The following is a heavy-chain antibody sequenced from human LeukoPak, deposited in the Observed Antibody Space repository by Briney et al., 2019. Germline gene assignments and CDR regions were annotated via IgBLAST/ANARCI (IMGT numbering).Heavy chain of an antibody. Sequence: PSETLSLTCTVSGGSIGTITYYWGWIRQPPGKGLEWVGHMYYRGNTFYNPSLKSRVTISVDTSKNQFSLKLTSVTASDSAVYYCASSNWLRDANFDSWGQGTLVTVSS. CDR1: GGSIGTITYY. J-gene: IGHJ4*02. D-gene: IGHD6-13*01. CDR2: MYYRGNT. V-gene: IGHV4-39*07. CDR3: ASSNWLRDANFDS.